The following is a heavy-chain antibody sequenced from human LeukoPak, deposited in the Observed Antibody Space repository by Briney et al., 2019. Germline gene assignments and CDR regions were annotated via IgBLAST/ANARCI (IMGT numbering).Heavy chain of an antibody. CDR1: GFTFSSYG. Sequence: GGSLRLSCAASGFTFSSYGMIWVRQAPGKGLEWVSYISSSSKTIYYADSVKGRFTITRDNAANSLYLQKNSLRDEDTAVYYCVRDRGVLGLDWGQGTLVTVSS. CDR2: ISSSSKTI. CDR3: VRDRGVLGLD. V-gene: IGHV3-48*02. J-gene: IGHJ4*02. D-gene: IGHD3-10*01.